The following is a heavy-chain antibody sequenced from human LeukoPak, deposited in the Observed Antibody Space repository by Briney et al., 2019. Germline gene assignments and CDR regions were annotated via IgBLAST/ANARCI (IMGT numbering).Heavy chain of an antibody. CDR2: IYYSGST. V-gene: IGHV4-59*01. CDR1: GGSISSYY. J-gene: IGHJ3*02. Sequence: SETLSLTCTVSGGSISSYYWSWIRQPPGKGLEWIGYIYYSGSTNYNPSLKSRVTISVDTSKNQSSLKLSSVTAADTAVYYCARTYGDYVLDDAFDIWGQGTMVTVSS. CDR3: ARTYGDYVLDDAFDI. D-gene: IGHD4-17*01.